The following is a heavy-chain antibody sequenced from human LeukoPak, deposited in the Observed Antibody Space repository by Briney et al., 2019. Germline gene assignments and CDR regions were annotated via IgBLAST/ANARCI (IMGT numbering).Heavy chain of an antibody. CDR1: GYSLTSYF. J-gene: IGHJ4*02. CDR2: INPSGDGT. Sequence: VSVKVSCKASGYSLTSYFMHWVRQAPGQGLEWVGVINPSGDGTSYTQKFQGRVTMTRDMSTSTVFMELTSLRSEDTAVYFCAREPPATGYYDYWGQGTLVTVSS. CDR3: AREPPATGYYDY. V-gene: IGHV1-46*01. D-gene: IGHD3-9*01.